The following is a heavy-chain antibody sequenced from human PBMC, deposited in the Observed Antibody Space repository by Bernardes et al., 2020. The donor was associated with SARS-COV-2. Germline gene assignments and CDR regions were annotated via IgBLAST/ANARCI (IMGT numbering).Heavy chain of an antibody. J-gene: IGHJ5*02. V-gene: IGHV1-24*01. CDR2: FDPEDGAT. D-gene: IGHD2-8*01. CDR1: GYTLTALS. CDR3: ATAPPYCTNGVCSNWFDP. Sequence: ASVKVSCKVSGYTLTALSMHWVRQAPGQGLEWMGGFDPEDGATNYAQKFQGRVTMTEDTSTDTAYMELSSLRSEDTAVYYCATAPPYCTNGVCSNWFDPWGQGTLVTVS.